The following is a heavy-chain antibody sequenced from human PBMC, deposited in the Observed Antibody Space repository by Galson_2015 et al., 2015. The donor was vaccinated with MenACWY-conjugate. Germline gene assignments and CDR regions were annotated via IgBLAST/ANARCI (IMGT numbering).Heavy chain of an antibody. Sequence: SLRLSCAASGFTVSSNYMSWARQAPGKGLEWVSVIYSGGSTYYADSVKGRFTISRDNSKNTLYLQMNSLRAEDTAVYYCAREYSTSDYYYYGMDVWGQGTTVTVSS. D-gene: IGHD2-2*01. CDR1: GFTVSSNY. CDR2: IYSGGST. J-gene: IGHJ6*02. V-gene: IGHV3-53*01. CDR3: AREYSTSDYYYYGMDV.